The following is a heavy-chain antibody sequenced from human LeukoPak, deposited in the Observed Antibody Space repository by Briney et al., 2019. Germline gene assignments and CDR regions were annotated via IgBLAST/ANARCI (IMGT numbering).Heavy chain of an antibody. CDR2: IYHTGST. J-gene: IGHJ4*02. CDR1: GGSVSDYY. CDR3: ARENGYRYDY. Sequence: PSETLSLTCTISGGSVSDYYWSWIRQSPGKGLEWIGYIYHTGSTSYSPSLKSRVTISADTSQNQFSLKLSSVTAADTAVYYCARENGYRYDYWGQGTLVTVSS. D-gene: IGHD5-18*01. V-gene: IGHV4-59*02.